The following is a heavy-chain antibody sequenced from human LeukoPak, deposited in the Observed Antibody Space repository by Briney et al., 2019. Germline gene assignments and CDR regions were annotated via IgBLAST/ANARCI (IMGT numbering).Heavy chain of an antibody. J-gene: IGHJ4*02. D-gene: IGHD3-16*02. V-gene: IGHV3-23*01. CDR1: GFTFSSYA. Sequence: GGSLRLSCAGSGFTFSSYAMSWVRQAPGKGLEWVSAISGSGGSTYYADSVKGRFTISRDNSKNTLYLQMNSLRAEDTAVYYCYYDYVWGSYRYNYFDYWGQGTLVTVSS. CDR2: ISGSGGST. CDR3: YYDYVWGSYRYNYFDY.